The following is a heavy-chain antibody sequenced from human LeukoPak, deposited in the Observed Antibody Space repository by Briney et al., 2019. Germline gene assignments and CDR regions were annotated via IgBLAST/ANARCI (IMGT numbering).Heavy chain of an antibody. CDR1: GGSFSGYY. V-gene: IGHV4-34*01. D-gene: IGHD2-2*01. J-gene: IGHJ4*02. CDR2: INHSGST. Sequence: SETLSLTCAVYGGSFSGYYWSWIRQPPGKGLEWIGEINHSGSTNYNPSLKSRVTISVDTSKNQFSLKLSSVTAADTAMYYCARGGYCSSTSCLYYFDYWGQGTLVTVSS. CDR3: ARGGYCSSTSCLYYFDY.